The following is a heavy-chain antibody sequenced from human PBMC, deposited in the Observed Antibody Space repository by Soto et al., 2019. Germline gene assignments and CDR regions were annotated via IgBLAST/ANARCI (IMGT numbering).Heavy chain of an antibody. CDR3: ARVGFSVDYYYYMDV. J-gene: IGHJ6*03. D-gene: IGHD6-25*01. V-gene: IGHV3-21*01. Sequence: GGSLRLSCAASGCPFSSYSMNWVRQAPGKGLEWVSSISSSSSYIYYADSVKGRFTISRDNAKNSLYLQMNSLRAEDTAVYYCARVGFSVDYYYYMDVWGKGTTVTVSS. CDR2: ISSSSSYI. CDR1: GCPFSSYS.